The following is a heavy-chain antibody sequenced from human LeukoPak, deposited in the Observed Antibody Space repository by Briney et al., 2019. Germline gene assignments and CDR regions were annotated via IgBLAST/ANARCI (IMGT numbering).Heavy chain of an antibody. CDR3: ARGNPLRYFDWLLSRNNWFDP. D-gene: IGHD3-9*01. J-gene: IGHJ5*02. CDR2: INHNGST. Sequence: SETLSLTCAVYGGSFSGYYWSWIRQPPGKGLEWIGEINHNGSTNYNPSLKSRVTISVDTSKNQFSLKLSSVTAADTAVYYCARGNPLRYFDWLLSRNNWFDPWGQGTLVTVSS. CDR1: GGSFSGYY. V-gene: IGHV4-34*01.